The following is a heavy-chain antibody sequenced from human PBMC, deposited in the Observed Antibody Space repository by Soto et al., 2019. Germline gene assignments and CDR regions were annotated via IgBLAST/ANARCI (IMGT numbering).Heavy chain of an antibody. J-gene: IGHJ4*02. V-gene: IGHV4-61*01. CDR3: ARAGYDILTGYYSNFDY. CDR1: GISVSSGSYY. Sequence: SETLSLTCTISGISVSSGSYYWSWIRQPPGKGLEWIGYIYYSGSTNYNPSLKSRVTISVDTSKNQFSLKLSSVTAADTAMYYCARAGYDILTGYYSNFDYWGQGTLVTVSS. CDR2: IYYSGST. D-gene: IGHD3-9*01.